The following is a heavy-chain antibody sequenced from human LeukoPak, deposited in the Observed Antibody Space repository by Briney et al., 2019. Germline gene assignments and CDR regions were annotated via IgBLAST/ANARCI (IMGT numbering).Heavy chain of an antibody. CDR3: ARVDDPIMIFGVRYYYYYMDV. D-gene: IGHD3-3*01. Sequence: PGGSLRLSCAASGFTFSSYSMHWVRQAPGKGLVWVSRINTDGSSTSYADSVKGRFTISRDNAKNTLYLQMNSLRAEDTAVYYCARVDDPIMIFGVRYYYYYMDVWGKGTTVTVSS. CDR1: GFTFSSYS. J-gene: IGHJ6*03. V-gene: IGHV3-74*01. CDR2: INTDGSST.